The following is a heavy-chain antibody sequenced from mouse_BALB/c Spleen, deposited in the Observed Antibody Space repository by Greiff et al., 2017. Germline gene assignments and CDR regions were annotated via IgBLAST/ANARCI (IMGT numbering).Heavy chain of an antibody. CDR1: GFTFSSYA. J-gene: IGHJ4*01. Sequence: EVMLVESGGGLVKPGGSLKLSCAASGFTFSSYAMSWVRQTPEKRLEWVASISSGGSTYYPDSVKGRFTISRDNARNILYLQMSSLRSEDTAMYYCARARITTVVGYYAMDYWGQGTSVTVSS. CDR3: ARARITTVVGYYAMDY. V-gene: IGHV5-6-5*01. D-gene: IGHD1-1*01. CDR2: ISSGGST.